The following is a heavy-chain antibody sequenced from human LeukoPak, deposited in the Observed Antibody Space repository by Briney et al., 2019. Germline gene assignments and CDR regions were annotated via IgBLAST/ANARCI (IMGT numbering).Heavy chain of an antibody. CDR2: IKQDGSEK. CDR3: ARVEMATIEY. V-gene: IGHV3-7*01. J-gene: IGHJ4*02. CDR1: GFTFNIYW. Sequence: GGSLRLSCAASGFTFNIYWMTCVRQAPGKGLEWVANIKQDGSEKYYVDSVKGRFTISRDNAKNSVYLQMNSLRVEDTAVYYCARVEMATIEYWGQGTLVTVSS. D-gene: IGHD5-24*01.